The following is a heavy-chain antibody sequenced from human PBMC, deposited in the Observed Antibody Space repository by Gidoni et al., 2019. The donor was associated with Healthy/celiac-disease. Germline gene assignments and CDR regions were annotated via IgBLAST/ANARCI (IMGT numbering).Heavy chain of an antibody. CDR1: GGSISSSSYY. V-gene: IGHV4-39*01. CDR2: IYYSGST. J-gene: IGHJ6*02. Sequence: QLQLQESGPGLVMPSEPLSLTCTVSGGSISSSSYYWGWIRQPPGKGLEWIGSIYYSGSTYYNPSLKSRVTISVDTSKNQFSLKLSSVTAADTAVYYCARHGEYCGGDCYSGLWYYGMDVWGQGTTVTVSS. D-gene: IGHD2-21*02. CDR3: ARHGEYCGGDCYSGLWYYGMDV.